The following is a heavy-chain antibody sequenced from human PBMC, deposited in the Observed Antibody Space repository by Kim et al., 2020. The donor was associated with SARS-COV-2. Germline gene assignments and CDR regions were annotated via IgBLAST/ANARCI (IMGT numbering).Heavy chain of an antibody. Sequence: ASVKVSCKASGYTFTSYGISWVRQAPGQGLEWMGWISAYNGNTNYAQKLQGRVTMTTDTSTSTAYMELRSLRSDDTAVYYCAREGAILLFVVVISSYYYYGMDVWGQGTTVTVSS. V-gene: IGHV1-18*01. D-gene: IGHD3-3*01. CDR3: AREGAILLFVVVISSYYYYGMDV. J-gene: IGHJ6*02. CDR2: ISAYNGNT. CDR1: GYTFTSYG.